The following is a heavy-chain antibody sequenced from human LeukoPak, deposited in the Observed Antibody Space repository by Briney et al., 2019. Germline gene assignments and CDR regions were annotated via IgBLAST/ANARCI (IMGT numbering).Heavy chain of an antibody. CDR3: TRDSF. Sequence: GGSLRLSCSASGFTLSSYWLTWVRQAPGKGLESVATINQDGSEKYYVVSVKGRFTISKDNAKNSLYLQMNSLTAEDTAVYYCTRDSFWGQGTLVTVSS. J-gene: IGHJ4*02. CDR1: GFTLSSYW. CDR2: INQDGSEK. V-gene: IGHV3-7*04.